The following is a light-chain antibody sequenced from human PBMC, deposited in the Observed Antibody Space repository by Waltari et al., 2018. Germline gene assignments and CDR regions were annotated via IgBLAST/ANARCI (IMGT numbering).Light chain of an antibody. CDR1: SRHSRSN. J-gene: IGLJ2*01. CDR2: LAVSRSY. CDR3: ETWDSNTRV. Sequence: QPVLTQSSSASAYLVSLVKLTCTLSSRHSRSNIACHQQQPVKAPRYFMKLAVSRSYNKGSGVTDRFPGSSSGSDRYLHISNLQSEDEADYYCETWDSNTRVFGGGTKLTVL. V-gene: IGLV4-60*03.